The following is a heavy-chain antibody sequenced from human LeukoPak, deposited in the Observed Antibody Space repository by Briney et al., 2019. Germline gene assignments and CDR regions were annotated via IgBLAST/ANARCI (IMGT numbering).Heavy chain of an antibody. CDR3: ARQVRGNENFYIFDF. CDR1: GGSISIYY. J-gene: IGHJ4*02. V-gene: IGHV4-59*01. D-gene: IGHD3-10*01. CDR2: IYNSGSST. Sequence: SETLSLTCTVSGGSISIYYWNWIRQPPGKGLEWIGYIYNSGSSTIYNSSLKSRVTISVDTSKNQFSLRLSSVTAADTAVYYCARQVRGNENFYIFDFWGQGTLVTVSS.